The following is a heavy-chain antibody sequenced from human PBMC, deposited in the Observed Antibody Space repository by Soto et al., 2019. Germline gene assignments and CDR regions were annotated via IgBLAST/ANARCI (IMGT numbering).Heavy chain of an antibody. CDR1: GFTFGDYA. D-gene: IGHD2-2*01. J-gene: IGHJ6*02. CDR2: IRSKAYGGTT. V-gene: IGHV3-49*03. CDR3: TRSLGYCSSTSCPTRYYYYYGMDV. Sequence: PGGSLRLSCTASGFTFGDYAMSWFRQAPGKGLEWVGFIRSKAYGGTTEYAASVKGRFTISRDDSKSIAYLQMNSLKTEDTAVYYCTRSLGYCSSTSCPTRYYYYYGMDVWGQGTTVTVSS.